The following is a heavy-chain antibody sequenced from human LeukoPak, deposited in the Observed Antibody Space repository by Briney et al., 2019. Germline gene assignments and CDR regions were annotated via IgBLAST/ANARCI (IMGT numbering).Heavy chain of an antibody. J-gene: IGHJ4*02. Sequence: PGGSLRLSCVASGLTFRKYTMNWVRQSPGKGLEWVSSISNSGTFIYYADSVKGRFTISRDNAKNSLFLQMSSLRAEDTAVYYCATGSQIREADYWGQGTLVTVSS. CDR1: GLTFRKYT. CDR2: ISNSGTFI. D-gene: IGHD3-10*01. CDR3: ATGSQIREADY. V-gene: IGHV3-21*04.